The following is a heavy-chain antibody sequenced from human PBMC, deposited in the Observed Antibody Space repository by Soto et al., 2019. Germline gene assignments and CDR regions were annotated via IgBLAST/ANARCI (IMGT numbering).Heavy chain of an antibody. CDR1: GFTFSSYG. CDR2: IWYDGSNK. V-gene: IGHV3-33*01. D-gene: IGHD5-12*01. J-gene: IGHJ4*02. Sequence: QVQLVESGGGVVQPGRSLRLSCAASGFTFSSYGMHWVRQAPGKGLEWVAVIWYDGSNKYYADSVKGRFTISRDNSKNTLYLQMNSLRAEDTAVYYCARGSGYSGYDPIAYYCDYWGQGTLVTVSS. CDR3: ARGSGYSGYDPIAYYCDY.